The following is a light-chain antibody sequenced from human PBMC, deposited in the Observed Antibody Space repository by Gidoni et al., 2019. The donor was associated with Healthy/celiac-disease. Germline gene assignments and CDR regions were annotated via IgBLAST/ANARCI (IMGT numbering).Light chain of an antibody. CDR1: QSVSSN. J-gene: IGKJ1*01. CDR3: QQYNNWLRT. V-gene: IGKV3-15*01. Sequence: DIVMTQSPATLSVSPGERATLSCRASQSVSSNLAWYQQKPGQAPRLLTYGASTRATGIPARFSGSGSGTEFTLTISSLQSEDFAVYYCQQYNNWLRTFGQGTKVEIK. CDR2: GAS.